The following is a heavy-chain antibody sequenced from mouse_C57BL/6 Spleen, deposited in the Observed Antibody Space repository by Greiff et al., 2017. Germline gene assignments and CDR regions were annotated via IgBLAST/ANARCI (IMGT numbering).Heavy chain of an antibody. V-gene: IGHV1-50*01. J-gene: IGHJ4*01. CDR3: AREGGNYDGLGY. CDR1: GYTFTSYW. CDR2: IDPSDSYT. Sequence: QVQLQQPGAELVKPGASVKLSCKASGYTFTSYWMQWVKQRPGQGLEWIGEIDPSDSYTNYNQKFKGKATLTVDTSSSTAYMQLSSLASEDSAVYCFAREGGNYDGLGYWGQGTSVTVSS. D-gene: IGHD2-1*01.